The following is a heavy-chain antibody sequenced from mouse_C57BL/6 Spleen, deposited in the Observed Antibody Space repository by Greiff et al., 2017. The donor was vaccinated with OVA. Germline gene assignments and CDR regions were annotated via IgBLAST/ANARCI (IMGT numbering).Heavy chain of an antibody. CDR1: GFTFSSYT. Sequence: EVKLMESGGGLVKPGGSLKLSCAASGFTFSSYTMSWVRQTPEKRLEWVATISGGGGNTYYPDSVKGRFTISRDNAKNTLYLQMSSLRSEDTALYYCARHASTRSNFFMDYWGQGTSVTVSS. CDR3: ARHASTRSNFFMDY. D-gene: IGHD2-5*01. CDR2: ISGGGGNT. V-gene: IGHV5-9*01. J-gene: IGHJ4*01.